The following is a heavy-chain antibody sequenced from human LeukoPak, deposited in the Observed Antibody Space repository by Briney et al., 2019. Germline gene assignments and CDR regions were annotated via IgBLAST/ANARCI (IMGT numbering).Heavy chain of an antibody. J-gene: IGHJ1*01. CDR1: GGTFSSYA. V-gene: IGHV1-69*04. CDR2: IIPILGIA. D-gene: IGHD6-13*01. Sequence: SVKVSCKASGGTFSSYAISWVRQAPGQGLEWMGRIIPILGIANYAQKFQGRVTITADKSTSTAYMELSSLRSEDTAVYYCARDPPLITAAGSRYFQHWGQGTLVTVSS. CDR3: ARDPPLITAAGSRYFQH.